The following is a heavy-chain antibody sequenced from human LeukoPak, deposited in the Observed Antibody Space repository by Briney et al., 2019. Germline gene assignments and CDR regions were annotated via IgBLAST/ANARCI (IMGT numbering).Heavy chain of an antibody. CDR1: GLTFSSYA. CDR3: AKVGRGSSDAFDI. J-gene: IGHJ3*02. V-gene: IGHV3-23*01. CDR2: ISGSGGST. Sequence: PGGSLRLSCAASGLTFSSYAMSWVRQAPGKGLEWVSAISGSGGSTYYADSVKGRFTISRDNSKNTLYLQMDSLRAEDTAVYYCAKVGRGSSDAFDIWGQGTMVTVSS. D-gene: IGHD3-10*01.